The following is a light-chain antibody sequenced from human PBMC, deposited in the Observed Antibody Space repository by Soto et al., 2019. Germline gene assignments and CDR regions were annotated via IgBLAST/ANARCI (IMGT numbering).Light chain of an antibody. V-gene: IGKV1-5*01. Sequence: EIQMTQSPSTLSVSVGDRVTITCRASQTISSWLAWYQQKPGKAPKLLIYAASSLQSGVPSRFSGSGSGTEFTLTISSLQPDDFATYYCQQYNSYSRTFGQGTKVDI. J-gene: IGKJ1*01. CDR1: QTISSW. CDR2: AAS. CDR3: QQYNSYSRT.